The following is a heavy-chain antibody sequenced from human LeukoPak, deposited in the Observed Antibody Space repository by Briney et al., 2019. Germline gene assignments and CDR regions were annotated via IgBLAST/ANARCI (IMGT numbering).Heavy chain of an antibody. CDR1: GVSISSSSYY. Sequence: SETLSLTCTVSGVSISSSSYYWGWIRQPPGKGLEWIGTIYYSGSTYCNPSLKSRVTISVDTSKNQFSLKLSSVTTADTAVYYCAKDGLRIAVAGTFDYWGQGTLVTVSS. V-gene: IGHV4-39*02. J-gene: IGHJ4*02. CDR2: IYYSGST. D-gene: IGHD6-19*01. CDR3: AKDGLRIAVAGTFDY.